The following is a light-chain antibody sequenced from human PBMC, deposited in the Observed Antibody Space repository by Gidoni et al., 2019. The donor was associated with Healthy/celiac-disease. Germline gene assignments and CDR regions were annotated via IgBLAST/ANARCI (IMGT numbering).Light chain of an antibody. CDR3: MQALQCPPT. Sequence: DRAMTQSPLSLPVTPGEPASISFRSSQSPLHNNGYNYLDWYLQKPGQSPQLLIYLGSNRASGVPDRFSGSGSGTDFTLKISRVEAEDVGVYYCMQALQCPPTFGGGTKVEIK. CDR1: QSPLHNNGYNY. CDR2: LGS. V-gene: IGKV2-28*01. J-gene: IGKJ4*01.